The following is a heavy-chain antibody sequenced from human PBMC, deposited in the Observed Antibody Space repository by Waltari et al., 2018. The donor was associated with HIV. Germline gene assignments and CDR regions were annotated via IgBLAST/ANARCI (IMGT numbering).Heavy chain of an antibody. Sequence: QVQLVQSGAEVKKPGASAKVSCKASGYTFTSYGISWARQAPGQGLEWMGWISAYNGNTNYAQKFQGRVTMTTDASTSTVYMELRSLRSDDTAVYYCARVGYCSGGSCYRGANWFDPWGQGTLVTVSS. CDR1: GYTFTSYG. CDR3: ARVGYCSGGSCYRGANWFDP. CDR2: ISAYNGNT. J-gene: IGHJ5*02. D-gene: IGHD2-15*01. V-gene: IGHV1-18*01.